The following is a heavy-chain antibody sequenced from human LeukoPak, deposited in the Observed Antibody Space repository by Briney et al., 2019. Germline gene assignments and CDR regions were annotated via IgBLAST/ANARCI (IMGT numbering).Heavy chain of an antibody. CDR3: AKDIELSI. Sequence: GGSLRLSCAASGFTFSGYWMSWVRQAPGKGLEWVANIKQDGSNKYYVDSVKGRFTISRNNAKNSLYLQMNSLRAEDTAMYYCAKDIELSILGLGTMVTVSS. D-gene: IGHD3-16*02. J-gene: IGHJ3*02. CDR1: GFTFSGYW. V-gene: IGHV3-7*04. CDR2: IKQDGSNK.